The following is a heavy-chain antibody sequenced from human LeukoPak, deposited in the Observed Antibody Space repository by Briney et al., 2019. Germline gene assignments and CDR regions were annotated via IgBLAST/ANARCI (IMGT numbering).Heavy chain of an antibody. Sequence: PGGSLRLSCAASGFTFSSYGMNWVRQAPGKGLEWVSTISGTGSSTYYADSAKGRFTISRDNSKDTLFLQLNSLTAADTAMYFCAKASVAIPQYCNSWGQGTLVTVSS. CDR1: GFTFSSYG. J-gene: IGHJ5*02. CDR2: ISGTGSST. CDR3: AKASVAIPQYCNS. D-gene: IGHD2-2*02. V-gene: IGHV3-23*01.